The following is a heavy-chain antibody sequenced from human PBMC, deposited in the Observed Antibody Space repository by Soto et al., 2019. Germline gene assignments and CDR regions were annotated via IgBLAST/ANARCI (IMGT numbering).Heavy chain of an antibody. J-gene: IGHJ6*02. CDR2: MDYSGST. CDR3: ARDSYYSHRYYGMDV. Sequence: LALTCTVSGGSISSYYWGWIRQPPGKGLEWIGYMDYSGSTSYNPSLKSRVTISVDTSKNQFSLKLSSVTAADTAVYYCARDSYYSHRYYGMDVWGQGTTVTVSS. CDR1: GGSISSYY. D-gene: IGHD3-10*01. V-gene: IGHV4-59*01.